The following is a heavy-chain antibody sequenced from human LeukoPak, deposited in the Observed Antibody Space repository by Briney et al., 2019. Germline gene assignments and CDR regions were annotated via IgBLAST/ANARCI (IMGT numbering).Heavy chain of an antibody. CDR1: GGSFSGYY. V-gene: IGHV4-34*01. CDR3: ARVAARKGVDY. Sequence: SETLSLTCAVYGGSFSGYYWSWIRQPPGKGLEWIGEINHSGSTNYNPSLKSRVTISVDTSKNQFSLKLSSVTAADTAVYYCARVAARKGVDYWGQGTLVTASS. CDR2: INHSGST. J-gene: IGHJ4*02. D-gene: IGHD6-6*01.